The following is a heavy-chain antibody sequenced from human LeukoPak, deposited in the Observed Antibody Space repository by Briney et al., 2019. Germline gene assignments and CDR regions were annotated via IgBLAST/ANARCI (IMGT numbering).Heavy chain of an antibody. Sequence: GSLRLSCAASGFTFSSYSMNWVRQAPGKGLEWVSSISSSTSYIYYADSVKGRFTISRDNAKNSLYLQMNSLRAEDTAVYYCARAVLFGRSYYYFDYWGQGTLVTVSS. CDR1: GFTFSSYS. CDR3: ARAVLFGRSYYYFDY. D-gene: IGHD1-26*01. CDR2: ISSSTSYI. J-gene: IGHJ4*02. V-gene: IGHV3-21*01.